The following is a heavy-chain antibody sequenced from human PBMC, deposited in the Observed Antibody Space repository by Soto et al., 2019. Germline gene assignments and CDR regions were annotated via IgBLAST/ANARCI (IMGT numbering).Heavy chain of an antibody. Sequence: QVQLVQSGAEVKKPGSSVKVSCKASGGTFSSYAISWVRQAPGQGLEWMGGIIPIFGTANYAQKFQGRVTITADESTSTAYMELSSLRSEDTAVYYCAREYRRGDGYNSNWFDPWGQGTLVTVSS. CDR3: AREYRRGDGYNSNWFDP. J-gene: IGHJ5*02. CDR1: GGTFSSYA. D-gene: IGHD1-1*01. V-gene: IGHV1-69*12. CDR2: IIPIFGTA.